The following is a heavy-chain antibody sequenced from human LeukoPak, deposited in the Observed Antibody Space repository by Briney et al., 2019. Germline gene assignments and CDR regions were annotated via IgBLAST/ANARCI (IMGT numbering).Heavy chain of an antibody. V-gene: IGHV3-30*18. D-gene: IGHD3-22*01. J-gene: IGHJ4*02. CDR2: ISYDGSNK. CDR3: AKDSKGYYDSRGYYSFFDY. Sequence: GGSLRLSCAASGFTFSSYGMHWVRQAPGKGLEWVAVISYDGSNKYYADSVKGRFTISRDNSKNTLYLQMNSLRAEDTAVYYCAKDSKGYYDSRGYYSFFDYWGQGTLVTVSS. CDR1: GFTFSSYG.